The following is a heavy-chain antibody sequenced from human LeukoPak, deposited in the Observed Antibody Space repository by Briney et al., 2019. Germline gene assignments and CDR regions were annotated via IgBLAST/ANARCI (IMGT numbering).Heavy chain of an antibody. V-gene: IGHV4-34*01. D-gene: IGHD5-24*01. J-gene: IGHJ4*02. CDR3: ARSGRWLQLLDY. CDR2: INHSGST. CDR1: GGSFSSYY. Sequence: PSETLSLTCAVYGGSFSSYYGSWIRQPPGKGLEWIGEINHSGSTNYNPSLKSRVTISVDTSKNQFSLKLSSVTAADTAVHYCARSGRWLQLLDYWGQGTLVTVSS.